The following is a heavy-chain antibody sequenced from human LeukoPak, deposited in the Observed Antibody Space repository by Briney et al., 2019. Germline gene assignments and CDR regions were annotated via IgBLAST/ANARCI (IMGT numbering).Heavy chain of an antibody. CDR2: ISGSGGST. J-gene: IGHJ6*02. CDR3: AKGMVRGVILDYYYYGMDV. CDR1: GFTFSSYA. Sequence: PGGSLRLSCAASGFTFSSYALSWVRQAPGKGLEWVSAISGSGGSTYYADSVKGRFTISRDNSKNTLYLQMNSLRAEDTAVYYCAKGMVRGVILDYYYYGMDVWGQGTTVTVSS. V-gene: IGHV3-23*01. D-gene: IGHD3-10*01.